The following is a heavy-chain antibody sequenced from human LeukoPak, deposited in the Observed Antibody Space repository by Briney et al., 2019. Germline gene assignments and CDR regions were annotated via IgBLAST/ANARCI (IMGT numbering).Heavy chain of an antibody. D-gene: IGHD6-19*01. CDR1: GFRFSSYD. Sequence: GGSLRLSCAASGFRFSSYDVHWVRQAPGKGLEWVTFIESDGTKEYYADSVKGRFTISRDNSKNTVYVQMNTLRAEDTAVYYCAKEGSGWYYLDYWGQGTVVTVSS. V-gene: IGHV3-30*02. J-gene: IGHJ4*02. CDR2: IESDGTKE. CDR3: AKEGSGWYYLDY.